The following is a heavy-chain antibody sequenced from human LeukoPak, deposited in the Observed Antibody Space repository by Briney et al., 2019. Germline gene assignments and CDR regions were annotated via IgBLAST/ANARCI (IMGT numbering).Heavy chain of an antibody. CDR1: RGSLSSYY. CDR2: IYYSGGT. J-gene: IGHJ3*02. CDR3: ARRRFSYGDNDAFDI. Sequence: SETLSLTCTISRGSLSSYYWSWIRQSPGKGPEWIEYIYYSGGTNYNPSLESRVTISVDRSTNQFSLKVRSVTAADTAVYYCARRRFSYGDNDAFDIWGQGTMVTVSS. V-gene: IGHV4-59*08. D-gene: IGHD5-18*01.